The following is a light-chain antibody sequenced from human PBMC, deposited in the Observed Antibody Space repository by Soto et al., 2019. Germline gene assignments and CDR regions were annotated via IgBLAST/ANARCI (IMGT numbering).Light chain of an antibody. CDR1: SSDVGSYTP. V-gene: IGLV2-23*01. CDR2: EGS. Sequence: QSALTQPASVSGSPGQSITISCTGTSSDVGSYTPVSWYQQHPGKAPKLMIYEGSKRPSGVSNRVSGAKSGNTASLTGSGGQAEDEAEYYCCSYAGSSVAFGGGTKRTVL. CDR3: CSYAGSSVA. J-gene: IGLJ2*01.